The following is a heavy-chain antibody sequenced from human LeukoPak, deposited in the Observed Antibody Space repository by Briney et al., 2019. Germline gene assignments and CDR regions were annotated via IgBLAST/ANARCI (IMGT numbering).Heavy chain of an antibody. D-gene: IGHD2-21*01. Sequence: GGSLRLSCAASGFTFSNYSMNWVRQAPGKGLEWVSSISSSSSYIYYADSVKGRFTISRDNAKNSLYLQMNSLRAEDTAMYYCASHSILWTVIDYWGRGTLVTVSS. V-gene: IGHV3-21*01. CDR2: ISSSSSYI. J-gene: IGHJ4*02. CDR1: GFTFSNYS. CDR3: ASHSILWTVIDY.